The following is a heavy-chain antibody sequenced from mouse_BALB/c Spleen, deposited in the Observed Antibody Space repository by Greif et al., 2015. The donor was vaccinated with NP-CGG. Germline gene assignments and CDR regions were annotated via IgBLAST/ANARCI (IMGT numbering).Heavy chain of an antibody. CDR2: IYPGDGDT. D-gene: IGHD2-1*01. CDR3: ARKDYGNYSWFAY. V-gene: IGHV1-87*01. Sequence: VQLQQSGAELARPGASVKLSCKASGYTFTSYWMQWVKQRPGQGLEWIGAIYPGDGDTRYTQKFKGKATLTADKSSSTAYMQLSSLASEDSAVYYCARKDYGNYSWFAYWGQGTLVTVSA. J-gene: IGHJ3*01. CDR1: GYTFTSYW.